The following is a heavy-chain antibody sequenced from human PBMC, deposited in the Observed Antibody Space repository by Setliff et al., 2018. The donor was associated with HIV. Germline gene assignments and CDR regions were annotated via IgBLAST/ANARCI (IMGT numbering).Heavy chain of an antibody. CDR1: GGSISSGGFY. CDR3: ARDSCLYGSGGFCY. V-gene: IGHV4-61*02. J-gene: IGHJ4*02. Sequence: KPSETLSLTCTVSGGSISSGGFYWSWIRQPAGKGLEWIGRIYTGGSTDFNPSLKSRLTISVDTSKNQSSLNLSSVTAADTAVYYCARDSCLYGSGGFCYWGQGTLVTVSS. D-gene: IGHD3-10*01. CDR2: IYTGGST.